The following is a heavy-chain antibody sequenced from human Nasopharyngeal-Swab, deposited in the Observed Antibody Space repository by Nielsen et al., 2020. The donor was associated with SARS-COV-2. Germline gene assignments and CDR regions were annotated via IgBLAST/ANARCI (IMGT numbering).Heavy chain of an antibody. CDR1: GFTFTTYW. D-gene: IGHD5-24*01. CDR2: INSDGTRT. Sequence: GESLKISCAASGFTFTTYWMHWVRQAPGEGLVWVSRINSDGTRTNYADSVKGRFTISRDNAKNSLYLQMNSLRAEDTAVYYCARGNGKRGMATTHEVFFDYWGQGTLVTVSS. J-gene: IGHJ4*02. CDR3: ARGNGKRGMATTHEVFFDY. V-gene: IGHV3-74*01.